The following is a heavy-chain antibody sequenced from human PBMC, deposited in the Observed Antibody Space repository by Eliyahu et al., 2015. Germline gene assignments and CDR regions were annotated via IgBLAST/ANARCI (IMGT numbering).Heavy chain of an antibody. CDR2: IYYSGST. J-gene: IGHJ5*02. Sequence: QLQLQESGPGLVKPSETLSLTCTVSGXSIXSSXYYWGWIRQPPGKGLEWIGSIYYSGSTYYNPSLKSRVTISVDTSKNQFSLKLSSVTAADTAVYYCARRIAAAGTGYNWFDPWGQGTLVTVSS. CDR3: ARRIAAAGTGYNWFDP. V-gene: IGHV4-39*01. CDR1: GXSIXSSXYY. D-gene: IGHD6-13*01.